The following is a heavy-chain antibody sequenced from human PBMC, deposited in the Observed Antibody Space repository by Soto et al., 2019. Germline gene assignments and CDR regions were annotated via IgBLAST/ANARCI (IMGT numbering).Heavy chain of an antibody. CDR2: ISYDGTIK. V-gene: IGHV3-30*18. J-gene: IGHJ4*02. CDR1: GFTFSSYG. Sequence: QVQLVESGGGVVQPGRSLRLSCAASGFTFSSYGMQWVRQAPGKGLEWVAAISYDGTIKYYEDSAKGRFTISRDNSKKTLYLQMDSLRAEDTAVYYCAKSYSSSWLGYFDCWGQGTLVTVSS. CDR3: AKSYSSSWLGYFDC. D-gene: IGHD6-13*01.